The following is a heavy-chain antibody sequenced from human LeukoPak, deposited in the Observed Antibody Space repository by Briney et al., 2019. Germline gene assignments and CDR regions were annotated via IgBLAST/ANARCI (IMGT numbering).Heavy chain of an antibody. CDR1: GGTLSNYA. D-gene: IGHD5-12*01. CDR3: ARDPPYSGYEPSDY. CDR2: IIPIFGTA. Sequence: ASVKVSCKASGGTLSNYAISWVREAPGQGLEWMGRIIPIFGTASYAQKFRGRVTITTDESTSTAYMELSSLRSEDTAVYYCARDPPYSGYEPSDYWGQGTLVTVSS. V-gene: IGHV1-69*05. J-gene: IGHJ4*02.